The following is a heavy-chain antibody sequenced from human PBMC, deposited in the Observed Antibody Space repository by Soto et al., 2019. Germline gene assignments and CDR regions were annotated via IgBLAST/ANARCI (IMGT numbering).Heavy chain of an antibody. Sequence: QVQLQESGPGLVKPSETLSLTCTVSGGSISPYYWNWIRQPPGKGLEWIGYIYYTESTNYSPSLKSRVTMSVDTSKNQFSLKLKSVTAADTAVYYCARDRGSNWGLKYAFDIWGQGTVVTVSA. V-gene: IGHV4-59*12. J-gene: IGHJ3*02. CDR3: ARDRGSNWGLKYAFDI. D-gene: IGHD7-27*01. CDR1: GGSISPYY. CDR2: IYYTEST.